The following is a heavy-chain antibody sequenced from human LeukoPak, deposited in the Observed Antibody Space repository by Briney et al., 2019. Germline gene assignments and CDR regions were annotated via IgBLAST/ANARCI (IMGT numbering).Heavy chain of an antibody. CDR1: GGSITQTNY. CDR3: ASSYYDSSGYYYDEDYYYYGMDV. V-gene: IGHV4-4*02. D-gene: IGHD3-22*01. J-gene: IGHJ6*02. Sequence: SETLSLTCDVSGGSITQTNYWTWVRQPPGKGLEWIGEVNLQGGTNYNPSLLRRVAISVDTSANHVSLQMTSVTAADTAVYYCASSYYDSSGYYYDEDYYYYGMDVWGQGTTVTVSS. CDR2: VNLQGGT.